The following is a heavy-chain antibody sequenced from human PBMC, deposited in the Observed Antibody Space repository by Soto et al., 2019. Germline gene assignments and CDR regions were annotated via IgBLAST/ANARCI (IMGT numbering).Heavy chain of an antibody. CDR1: GGTFSSYA. CDR3: AREIAALYYYYYGMDV. V-gene: IGHV1-69*13. D-gene: IGHD6-6*01. Sequence: ASVKVSCKASGGTFSSYAISWVRQAPGQGLEWMGGIIPIFGTANYAQKFQGRVTITADESTSTAYMELSSLRSEDTAVYYCAREIAALYYYYYGMDVWGQGTTVTVSS. J-gene: IGHJ6*02. CDR2: IIPIFGTA.